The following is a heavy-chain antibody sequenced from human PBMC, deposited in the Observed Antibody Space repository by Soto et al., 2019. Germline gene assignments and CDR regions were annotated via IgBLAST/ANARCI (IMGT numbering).Heavy chain of an antibody. D-gene: IGHD3-10*01. CDR3: ARGSLHYYGSGSYYYYYYGMDV. CDR1: GYTFTGYY. V-gene: IGHV1-2*04. Sequence: QVQLVQSGAEVKKPGASVKVSCKASGYTFTGYYMHWVRQAPGQGLEWRGWINPNGGDTNYAQKFQGWVTMTRDTSISTAYMELSRLRSDDTAVYYCARGSLHYYGSGSYYYYYYGMDVWGQGTTVTVSS. CDR2: INPNGGDT. J-gene: IGHJ6*02.